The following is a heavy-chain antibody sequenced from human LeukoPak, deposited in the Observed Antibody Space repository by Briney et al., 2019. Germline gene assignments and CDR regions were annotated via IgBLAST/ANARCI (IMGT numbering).Heavy chain of an antibody. J-gene: IGHJ2*01. CDR3: ARVGDSSGYFWYFDL. CDR1: GGSISSGGYS. D-gene: IGHD3-22*01. Sequence: SETLSLTCTVSGGSISSGGYSWSWIRQPPGKGPEWIGYIYHSGSTYYNPSLKSRVTISVDRSKNQFSLKLSSVTAADTAVYYCARVGDSSGYFWYFDLWGRGTLVTVSS. V-gene: IGHV4-30-2*01. CDR2: IYHSGST.